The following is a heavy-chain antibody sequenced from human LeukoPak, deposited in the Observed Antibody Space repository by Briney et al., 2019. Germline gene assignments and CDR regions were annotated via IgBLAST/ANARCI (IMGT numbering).Heavy chain of an antibody. CDR2: LYRRGKT. V-gene: IGHV3-53*01. D-gene: IGHD4-17*01. J-gene: IGHJ2*01. CDR1: GLTVSSNF. CDR3: AREPNWSPTTPGYFDL. Sequence: GGSLRLSCGASGLTVSSNFMAWVRQAPGKGLEWVSVLYRRGKTEYAGSVKGRFTVSRDNSKNTVYLQMDSLRAEDTAMYYCAREPNWSPTTPGYFDLWGRGTLVTVSS.